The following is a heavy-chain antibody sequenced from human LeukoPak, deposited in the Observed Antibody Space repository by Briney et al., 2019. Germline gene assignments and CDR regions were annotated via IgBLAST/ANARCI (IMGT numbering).Heavy chain of an antibody. V-gene: IGHV4-59*01. CDR3: ARSDSAMGYLTDY. Sequence: SETLSLPCTVSGDSISRYYWSWLPQPTGEGLEGIGFLHYTGDANYTPSLKSRVTMSVDTSKNQFSLKLTSLTAADTAVYYCARSDSAMGYLTDYWGQGTLVTVSS. CDR2: LHYTGDA. J-gene: IGHJ4*02. CDR1: GDSISRYY. D-gene: IGHD5-18*01.